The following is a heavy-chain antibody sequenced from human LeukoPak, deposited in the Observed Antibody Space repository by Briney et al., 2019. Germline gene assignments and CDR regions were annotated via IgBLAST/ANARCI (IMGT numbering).Heavy chain of an antibody. CDR3: ARDGWDIVVVVAADLFDY. CDR2: INAYNGNT. CDR1: GYTFTSYG. J-gene: IGHJ4*02. D-gene: IGHD2-15*01. Sequence: GASVKVSCKASGYTFTSYGISWVRQAPGQGVEWMGWINAYNGNTNYAQKHQARVTMTPDTSTTTAYMELRSLRSDDTAVYDCARDGWDIVVVVAADLFDYWGQGTLVTVSS. V-gene: IGHV1-18*01.